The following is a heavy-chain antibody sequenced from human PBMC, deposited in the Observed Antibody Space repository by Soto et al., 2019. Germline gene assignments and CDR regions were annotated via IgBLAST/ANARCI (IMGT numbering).Heavy chain of an antibody. CDR3: AKGDNLGPKTGYAFDP. CDR1: GDSVSSNTAS. J-gene: IGHJ5*02. CDR2: TYFRSKWYN. D-gene: IGHD5-12*01. Sequence: PSQTLSLTCAISGDSVSSNTASWNWIRQSPSRGLEWLGRTYFRSKWYNDYAVSVKSRIIINPDTSNNHFSLQPNSVTPEDTAVYFCAKGDNLGPKTGYAFDPWGQGIMVTVSS. V-gene: IGHV6-1*01.